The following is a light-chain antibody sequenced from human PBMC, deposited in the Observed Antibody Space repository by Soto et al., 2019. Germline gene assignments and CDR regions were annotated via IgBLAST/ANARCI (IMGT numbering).Light chain of an antibody. V-gene: IGLV2-11*01. CDR3: CSYASSDTYV. J-gene: IGLJ1*01. CDR2: DVS. CDR1: SSDVGGYNY. Sequence: QSVLTQPRSVSGSPGQSVTISCTGTSSDVGGYNYVSWYQQHPGKAPKLMIYDVSKRPSGVPDRFSGSKSGNTASLTISGLQAEDEADYYCCSYASSDTYVFGTGTKLTVL.